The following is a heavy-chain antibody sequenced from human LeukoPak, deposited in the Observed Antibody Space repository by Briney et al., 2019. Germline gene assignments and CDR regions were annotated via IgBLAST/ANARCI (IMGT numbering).Heavy chain of an antibody. Sequence: GGSLRLSCAASGFTLSSYSMKWVRQAPGKGLEWVSFISSSSSYIYYADSVKGRFTISRDNAKNSLYLQMNSLRAEDTAVYYCARFTSAVTTLCWYFDLWGRGTLVTVSS. J-gene: IGHJ2*01. CDR2: ISSSSSYI. CDR3: ARFTSAVTTLCWYFDL. D-gene: IGHD4-17*01. V-gene: IGHV3-21*01. CDR1: GFTLSSYS.